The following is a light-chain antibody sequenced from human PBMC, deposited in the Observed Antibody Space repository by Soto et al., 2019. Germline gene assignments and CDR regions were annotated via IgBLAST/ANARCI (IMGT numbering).Light chain of an antibody. J-gene: IGKJ1*01. CDR1: QSISSY. CDR2: AAS. V-gene: IGKV1-39*01. CDR3: QQSYNMPRT. Sequence: DIQMNQSPSSLSASVGDRVTITCRASQSISSYLNWYQQKPGKAPKLLIYAASSLQSGVPSRISGSGSGTDFTLTISSLQPEDFATYYCQQSYNMPRTFGQGTKVDIK.